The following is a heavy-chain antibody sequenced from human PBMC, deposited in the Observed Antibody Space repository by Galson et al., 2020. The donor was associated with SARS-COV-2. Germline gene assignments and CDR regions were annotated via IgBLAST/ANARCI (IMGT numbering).Heavy chain of an antibody. D-gene: IGHD4-17*01. CDR1: DGPISSYS. CDR2: ISYSPST. J-gene: IGHJ6*02. CDR3: ARDPAPLYGDNYYSVMDG. Sequence: TSQTPSPSSSVSDGPISSYSWSSIRQPPGKGLEWIGYISYSPSTNYNPSLRSRVTISVDMSKNQFSLKLSSVTAADTAVYYCARDPAPLYGDNYYSVMDGEGRGISVVVS. V-gene: IGHV4-59*01.